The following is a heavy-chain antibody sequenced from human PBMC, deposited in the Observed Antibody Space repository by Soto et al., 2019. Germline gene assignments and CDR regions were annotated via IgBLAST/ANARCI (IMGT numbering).Heavy chain of an antibody. CDR2: IYSGGST. CDR3: AIDFRPSYGVRYFDY. J-gene: IGHJ4*02. D-gene: IGHD3-10*01. Sequence: EVLLVESGGGLVQPGGSLRLSCAASGFTVSSNYMSWVRQAPGKGLEWVSVIYSGGSTYYADSVKGRFTISRHNSKNTLYLLMNSLRAEDTAVYYCAIDFRPSYGVRYFDYWGQGTLVTVSS. V-gene: IGHV3-53*04. CDR1: GFTVSSNY.